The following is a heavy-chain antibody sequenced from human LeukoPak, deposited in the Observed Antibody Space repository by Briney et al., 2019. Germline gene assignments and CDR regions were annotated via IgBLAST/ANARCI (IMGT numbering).Heavy chain of an antibody. J-gene: IGHJ3*01. Sequence: GGSLRLSCAASGFTFSDYYMSWIRQAPGKGLEWVSYTSNSGSTSHYADSVKGRFTISRDNAKNSLYLQMNSLRAEDTAVYYCARDEYSNSWVPGCWGQGTMVTVAS. V-gene: IGHV3-11*01. D-gene: IGHD6-13*01. CDR2: TSNSGSTS. CDR1: GFTFSDYY. CDR3: ARDEYSNSWVPGC.